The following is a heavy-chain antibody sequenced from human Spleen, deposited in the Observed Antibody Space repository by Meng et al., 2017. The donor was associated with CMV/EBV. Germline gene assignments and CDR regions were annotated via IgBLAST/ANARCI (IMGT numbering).Heavy chain of an antibody. CDR1: GFTFGDNA. CDR3: SRFRGYPLYYYALDV. J-gene: IGHJ6*02. Sequence: GGSLRLSCTASGFTFGDNAMNWVRQAPGKGLEWVGFIRSKAYGGTTEYAVSVEGRFTISRDDSKSIAYLQMNSLKTEDTAVYYRSRFRGYPLYYYALDVWGQGTTVTVSS. CDR2: IRSKAYGGTT. V-gene: IGHV3-49*04. D-gene: IGHD5-18*01.